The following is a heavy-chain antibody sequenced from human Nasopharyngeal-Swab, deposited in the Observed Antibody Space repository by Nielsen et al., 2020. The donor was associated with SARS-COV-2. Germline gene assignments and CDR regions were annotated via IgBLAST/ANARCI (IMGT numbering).Heavy chain of an antibody. CDR2: ISGSGSYA. J-gene: IGHJ4*02. CDR3: AKGGVSVYGDSYYFDF. Sequence: GESLKISCTASGFTFSTFGMSWVRQAPGKGLEWVSRISGSGSYADYADSVKGRFTISRDNSKNTLYLQMNSLRAEDTAVYYCAKGGVSVYGDSYYFDFWGRGSLVTVSS. D-gene: IGHD4-17*01. CDR1: GFTFSTFG. V-gene: IGHV3-23*01.